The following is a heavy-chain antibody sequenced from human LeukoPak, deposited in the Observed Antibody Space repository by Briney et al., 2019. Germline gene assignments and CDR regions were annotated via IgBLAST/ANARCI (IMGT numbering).Heavy chain of an antibody. D-gene: IGHD4-17*01. J-gene: IGHJ4*02. Sequence: SETLSLTCTVSGGSINSSSYYWGWIRQPPGKGLEWIGYIYYSGTTYYNPSLKSRVTISIDASKNQFSLKLSSVTAADTAVYYCARADVNYGDYVWLRSPFDYWGQGTLVTVSS. CDR1: GGSINSSSYY. V-gene: IGHV4-31*03. CDR3: ARADVNYGDYVWLRSPFDY. CDR2: IYYSGTT.